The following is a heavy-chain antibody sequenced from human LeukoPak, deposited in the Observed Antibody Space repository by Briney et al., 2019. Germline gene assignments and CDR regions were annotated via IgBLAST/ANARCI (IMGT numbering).Heavy chain of an antibody. CDR2: ISGSGGST. D-gene: IGHD5-18*01. CDR3: AKNQMGYSYGPNWFDP. V-gene: IGHV3-23*01. CDR1: GFIFSSYA. Sequence: PGGSLRLSCAASGFIFSSYAMSWVRQAPGKGLEWVSTISGSGGSTYYADSVKGRFTISRDNSKNTLYLQMNSLRAEDTAVYYCAKNQMGYSYGPNWFDPWGQGTLVTVSS. J-gene: IGHJ5*02.